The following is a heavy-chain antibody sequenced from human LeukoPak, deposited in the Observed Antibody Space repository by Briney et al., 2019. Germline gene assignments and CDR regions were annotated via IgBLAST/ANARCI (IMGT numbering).Heavy chain of an antibody. D-gene: IGHD5-12*01. CDR2: IWYDGSNK. J-gene: IGHJ4*02. CDR3: ARDLEGGYAPYYYFDY. Sequence: GGSLRLSCAASGFTFSSYGMHWVRQAPGKGLEWVAAIWYDGSNKCYADSVKGRFTISRDNSKNTLYLQMNSLRAEDTAVYYCARDLEGGYAPYYYFDYWGQGTLVTVSS. V-gene: IGHV3-33*01. CDR1: GFTFSSYG.